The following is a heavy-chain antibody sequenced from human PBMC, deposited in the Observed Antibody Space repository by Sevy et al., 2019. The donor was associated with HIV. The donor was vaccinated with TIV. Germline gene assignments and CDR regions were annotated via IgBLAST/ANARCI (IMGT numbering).Heavy chain of an antibody. J-gene: IGHJ4*02. V-gene: IGHV3-7*01. Sequence: GGSLRLSCAASGFIFSDYWMIWVRQAPGKGPELVAYTKEDDSERHYVDSVRDLFTISRDNAKNALYLHMSSLRVEDTAVYYCARDGSGSNTYFPDYWGQGTLVTVSS. CDR1: GFIFSDYW. CDR2: TKEDDSER. D-gene: IGHD3-10*01. CDR3: ARDGSGSNTYFPDY.